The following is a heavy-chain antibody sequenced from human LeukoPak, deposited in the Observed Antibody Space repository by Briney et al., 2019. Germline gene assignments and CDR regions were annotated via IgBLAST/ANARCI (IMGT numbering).Heavy chain of an antibody. V-gene: IGHV3-74*01. Sequence: GGSLRLSCAASGFTFSSYGMHWVRQAPGKGLVWVSHINSDGSWTSYADSVKGRFTISKDNAKNTVYLQMNNLRAEDTAVYYCVSFYETYWGRGTLVTVSS. CDR1: GFTFSSYG. J-gene: IGHJ4*02. CDR2: INSDGSWT. CDR3: VSFYETY. D-gene: IGHD2-2*01.